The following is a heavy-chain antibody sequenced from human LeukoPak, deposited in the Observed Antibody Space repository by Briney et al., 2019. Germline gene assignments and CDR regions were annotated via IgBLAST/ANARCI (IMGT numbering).Heavy chain of an antibody. CDR3: TRPLSSTSVVPTLIR. CDR2: IRSKANSYAT. D-gene: IGHD2-2*01. CDR1: GFTFSSYA. J-gene: IGHJ4*02. Sequence: PGGSLRLSCAASGFTFSSYAMSWVRQASGKGLEWVGRIRSKANSYATAYAASVKGRFTISRDDSKNTAYLQMNSLKTEDTAVYYCTRPLSSTSVVPTLIRWGQGTLVTVSS. V-gene: IGHV3-73*01.